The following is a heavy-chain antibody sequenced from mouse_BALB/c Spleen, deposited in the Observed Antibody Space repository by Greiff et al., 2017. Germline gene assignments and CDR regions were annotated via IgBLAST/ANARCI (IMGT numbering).Heavy chain of an antibody. CDR2: IYPGGGYT. CDR1: GYTFTNYW. Sequence: QVHVKQSGAELVRPGTSVKMSCKAAGYTFTNYWIGWVKQRPGHGLEWIGDIYPGGGYTNYNEKFKGKATLTADTSSSTAYMQLSSLTSEDSAIYYCARGRDGNYGVYYYAMDDWGQGTSVTVSS. D-gene: IGHD2-1*01. CDR3: ARGRDGNYGVYYYAMDD. J-gene: IGHJ4*01. V-gene: IGHV1-63*02.